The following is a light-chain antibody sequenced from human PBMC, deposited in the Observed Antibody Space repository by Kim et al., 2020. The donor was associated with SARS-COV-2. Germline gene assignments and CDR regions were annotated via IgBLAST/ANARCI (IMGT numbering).Light chain of an antibody. J-gene: IGLJ2*01. V-gene: IGLV3-1*01. CDR3: QAWDSGTVV. Sequence: SYELTQPPSVSVSPVQTASITCSGDKLGEKYACWYQQKPGHSPVLIIFQDDRRPSGIPERFSGSNSGNTATLTISGTQAMDEADYYCQAWDSGTVVFGGGTKLTVL. CDR1: KLGEKY. CDR2: QDD.